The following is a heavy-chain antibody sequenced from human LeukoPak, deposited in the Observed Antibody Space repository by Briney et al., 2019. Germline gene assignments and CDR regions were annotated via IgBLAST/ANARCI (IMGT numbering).Heavy chain of an antibody. V-gene: IGHV3-7*01. Sequence: GGSLRLSCAATGFRFSSNWMSWVRLAPGKGLEWVANIKQDGSEKYYVDSVKGRFTISRDNTKNSLYLQMDSLRAEDTAVYYCAREHYERWLQFRYFENWGQGTLVTASS. J-gene: IGHJ4*02. CDR3: AREHYERWLQFRYFEN. CDR2: IKQDGSEK. D-gene: IGHD5-24*01. CDR1: GFRFSSNW.